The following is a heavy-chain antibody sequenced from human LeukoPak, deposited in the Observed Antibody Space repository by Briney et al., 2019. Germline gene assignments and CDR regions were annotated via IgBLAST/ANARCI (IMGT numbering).Heavy chain of an antibody. CDR1: GFTVSSNY. CDR3: ARRRYSSSYIDY. Sequence: GGSLRLSCAASGFTVSSNYMSWVRQAPGKGLEWVSVIYSGGSTYYADSVKGRFTISRDNSKNTLYLQMNSLRAEDTAVYYCARRRYSSSYIDYWGQGTLVTVSS. CDR2: IYSGGST. J-gene: IGHJ4*02. D-gene: IGHD6-13*01. V-gene: IGHV3-66*02.